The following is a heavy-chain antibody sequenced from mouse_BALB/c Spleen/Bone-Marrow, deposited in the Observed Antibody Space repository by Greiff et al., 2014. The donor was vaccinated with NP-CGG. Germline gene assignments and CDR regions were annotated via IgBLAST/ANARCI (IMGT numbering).Heavy chain of an antibody. Sequence: QVQLQQSGPELVRPGVSVKISYKGSSYTFTDYAMHWVKQSHAKSLEWIGVISTYSGNTNYNQKFKGKATMTVDKSSSTAYMELARLTSEDSAIYYCARYGYGSSYYAMDYWGQGTSVTVSS. CDR3: ARYGYGSSYYAMDY. CDR2: ISTYSGNT. CDR1: SYTFTDYA. D-gene: IGHD1-1*01. V-gene: IGHV1-67*01. J-gene: IGHJ4*01.